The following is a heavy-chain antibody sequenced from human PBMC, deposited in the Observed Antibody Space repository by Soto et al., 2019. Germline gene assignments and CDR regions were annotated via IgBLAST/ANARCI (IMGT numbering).Heavy chain of an antibody. J-gene: IGHJ4*02. V-gene: IGHV4-30-2*01. CDR3: ARGRVVEGLDY. CDR2: IYHSGST. D-gene: IGHD2-15*01. CDR1: GGSISSGGYS. Sequence: SETLSLTCAVSGGSISSGGYSWSWIRQPPGKGLEWIGYIYHSGSTYYNPSLKSRVTISVDRSKNQFSLKLSSVTAADTAVYYCARGRVVEGLDYWGQGTLVTVSS.